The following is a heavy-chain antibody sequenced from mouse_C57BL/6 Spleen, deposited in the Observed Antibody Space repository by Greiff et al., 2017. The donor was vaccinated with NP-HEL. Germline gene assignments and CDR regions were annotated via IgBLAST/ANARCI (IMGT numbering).Heavy chain of an antibody. CDR1: GYTFTDYE. J-gene: IGHJ2*01. V-gene: IGHV1-15*01. D-gene: IGHD2-1*01. CDR2: IDPETGGT. Sequence: QVQLQQSGAELVRPGASVTLSCKASGYTFTDYEMHWVKQTPVHGLEWIGAIDPETGGTDYNQKFKGKAILTADKSSSTAYMELRSLTSEDSDVYYCTRGGGNYDYWGQGTTLTVSS. CDR3: TRGGGNYDY.